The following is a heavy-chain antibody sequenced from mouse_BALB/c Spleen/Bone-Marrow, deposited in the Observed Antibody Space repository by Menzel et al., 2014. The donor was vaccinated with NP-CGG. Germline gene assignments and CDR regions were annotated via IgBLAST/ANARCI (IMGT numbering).Heavy chain of an antibody. CDR3: ARSGGYDGFSY. J-gene: IGHJ2*01. V-gene: IGHV1-7*01. CDR2: INPSTGYT. CDR1: GYTFTSYW. Sequence: QVQLQQPGAELAKHGASVKMSCKASGYTFTSYWMHWVKQRPGQGLEWIGYINPSTGYTEYNQKFKDKATLTADKSSSTAYMQLSSLTSEDSAVYYCARSGGYDGFSYWGQGTTLTVSS. D-gene: IGHD2-2*01.